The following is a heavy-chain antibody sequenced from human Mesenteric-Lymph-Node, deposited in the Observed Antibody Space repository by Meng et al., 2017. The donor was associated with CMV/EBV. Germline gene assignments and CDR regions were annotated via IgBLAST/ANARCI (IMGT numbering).Heavy chain of an antibody. J-gene: IGHJ4*02. V-gene: IGHV4-39*01. Sequence: SETLSLTCTVSGGSISSSTSYWGWIRQPPGKGLEWVANMFHSGSTFHNPSLKSRVTLSVDTSRNQFSLRLSSVTAADTAVYYCARLSLPNWDFDYWGQGALVTVSS. D-gene: IGHD2/OR15-2a*01. CDR3: ARLSLPNWDFDY. CDR2: MFHSGST. CDR1: GGSISSSTSY.